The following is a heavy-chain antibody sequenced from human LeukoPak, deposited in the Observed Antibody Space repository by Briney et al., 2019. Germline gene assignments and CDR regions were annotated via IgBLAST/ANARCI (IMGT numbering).Heavy chain of an antibody. J-gene: IGHJ4*02. Sequence: GGSLRLSCAASGFTFSSYAMSWVRQAPGKGLEWVAFIRYDGSNKYYADSVKGRFTISRDNSKNTLYLQMNSLRPEDTAVYYFAKDSKRWKTYYYEAGSYYFDYWGQGTRVTVSS. CDR2: IRYDGSNK. V-gene: IGHV3-30*02. CDR1: GFTFSSYA. CDR3: AKDSKRWKTYYYEAGSYYFDY. D-gene: IGHD3-10*01.